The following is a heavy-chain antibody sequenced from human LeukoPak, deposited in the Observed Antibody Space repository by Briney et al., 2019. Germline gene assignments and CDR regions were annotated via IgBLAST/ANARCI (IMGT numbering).Heavy chain of an antibody. Sequence: GGSLRLSCAASGFTFSNYWMSWVRQAPGKGLEWVANIKQDGSEKYYVDSVKGRFTISRDNAKNSLYPQMTSLRAEDTAVYYCARPDAEAGTCFDYWGQETLVTVS. V-gene: IGHV3-7*01. CDR1: GFTFSNYW. D-gene: IGHD6-13*01. CDR2: IKQDGSEK. J-gene: IGHJ4*02. CDR3: ARPDAEAGTCFDY.